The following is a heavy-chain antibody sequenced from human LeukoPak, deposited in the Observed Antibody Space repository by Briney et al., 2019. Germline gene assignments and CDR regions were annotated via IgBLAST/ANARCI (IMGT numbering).Heavy chain of an antibody. CDR3: ARESENYYLDY. CDR1: GFTFDNFW. Sequence: TGGSLRLSCAASGFTFDNFWMSWVRQAPGQGLEWVANIKQDGTGKYYVDSVKGRFTISRDNAKNSLYLEMNSLKDEDTAVYYCARESENYYLDYWGQGSLVTVSS. V-gene: IGHV3-7*01. CDR2: IKQDGTGK. J-gene: IGHJ4*02. D-gene: IGHD1-7*01.